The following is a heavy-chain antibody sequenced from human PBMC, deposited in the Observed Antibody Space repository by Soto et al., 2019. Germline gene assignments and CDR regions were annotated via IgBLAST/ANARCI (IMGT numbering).Heavy chain of an antibody. D-gene: IGHD3-22*01. CDR1: GGTFSSYA. CDR3: ARESRGYGGYYYYGMDV. Sequence: GASVKVSCKASGGTFSSYAISWVRQAPGQGLEWMGGIIPIFGTANYAQKFQGRVTITADESTSTAYMELSSLRSEDTAVYYCARESRGYGGYYYYGMDVWGQGTTVTVSS. CDR2: IIPIFGTA. J-gene: IGHJ6*02. V-gene: IGHV1-69*13.